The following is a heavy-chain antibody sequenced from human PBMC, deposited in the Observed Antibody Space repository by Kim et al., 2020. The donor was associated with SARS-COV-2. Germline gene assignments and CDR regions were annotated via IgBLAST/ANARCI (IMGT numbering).Heavy chain of an antibody. CDR2: INAGNGNT. Sequence: ASVKVSCKASGYTFTSYAMHWVRQAPGQRLEWMGWINAGNGNTKYSQKFQGRVTITRDTSASTAYMELSSLRSEDTAVYYCARDSLLWFGELSSYNFDYWGQGTLVTVSS. V-gene: IGHV1-3*01. CDR1: GYTFTSYA. D-gene: IGHD3-10*01. J-gene: IGHJ4*02. CDR3: ARDSLLWFGELSSYNFDY.